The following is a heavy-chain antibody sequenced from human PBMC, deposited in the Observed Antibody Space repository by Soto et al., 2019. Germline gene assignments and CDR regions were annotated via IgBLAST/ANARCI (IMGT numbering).Heavy chain of an antibody. D-gene: IGHD2-21*01. Sequence: QVQLVQSGAEVKKPGSSVRVSCKTSGDTFNNYGLSWVRQAPGQGPEWMGTIIPIFGTTSSAQKFQGRAIPTADESTTTAYMDLSSLRFEDTAVYYWARPHKSGDYFDFWGQGTLVTVSS. J-gene: IGHJ4*02. CDR2: IIPIFGTT. CDR1: GDTFNNYG. CDR3: ARPHKSGDYFDF. V-gene: IGHV1-69*18.